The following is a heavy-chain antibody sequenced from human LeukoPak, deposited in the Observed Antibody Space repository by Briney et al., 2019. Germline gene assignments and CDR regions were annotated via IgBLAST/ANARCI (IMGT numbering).Heavy chain of an antibody. CDR2: ISGSGDST. CDR3: AKRAYESGRDY. V-gene: IGHV3-23*01. Sequence: GGSLRLSCAGSGFTFDNYAMNWVRQAPGKGLEWVSTISGSGDSTFYADSVKGRFTISRDNSKNTLYLQMNSLRAEDTAVYYCAKRAYESGRDYWGQGTLVTVSS. J-gene: IGHJ4*02. D-gene: IGHD3-10*01. CDR1: GFTFDNYA.